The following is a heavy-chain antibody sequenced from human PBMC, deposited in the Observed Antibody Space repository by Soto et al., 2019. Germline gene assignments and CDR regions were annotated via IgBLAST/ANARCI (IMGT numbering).Heavy chain of an antibody. V-gene: IGHV4-59*12. CDR3: ATYYDTSGYRFDY. Sequence: SETLSLTCTVSGASSTGYYWSWIRQPPGKGLEWIGEIYHSGSTNYNPSLKSRVTISVDRSKNHFSLELSSVTAADTAVYYCATYYDTSGYRFDYWGQGTLVTVSS. J-gene: IGHJ4*02. CDR1: GASSTGYY. D-gene: IGHD3-22*01. CDR2: IYHSGST.